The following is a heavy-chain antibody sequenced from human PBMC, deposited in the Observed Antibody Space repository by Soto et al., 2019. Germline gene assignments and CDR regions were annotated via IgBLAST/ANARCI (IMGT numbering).Heavy chain of an antibody. J-gene: IGHJ4*02. CDR3: ARGQVVAAQH. D-gene: IGHD2-15*01. V-gene: IGHV4-30-2*01. CDR1: GGSISSGGYS. Sequence: PSETLSLTCAVSGGSISSGGYSWSWIRQPPGKGLEWIGYIYHSGSTYYNPSLKSRVTISVDRSKNQFSLKLSSVTAADTAVYYCARGQVVAAQHLGQGNLVTVSS. CDR2: IYHSGST.